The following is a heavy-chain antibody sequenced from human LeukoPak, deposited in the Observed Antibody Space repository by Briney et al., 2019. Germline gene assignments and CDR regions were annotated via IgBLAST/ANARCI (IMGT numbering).Heavy chain of an antibody. V-gene: IGHV3-23*01. Sequence: GGSLRLSCAASGFTFSSYAMSWVRQAPGKGLEWVSVISGSGGSTYYADSVKGRFTISRDNSKNTLYLQMNSLRAEDTAVYYCARDRGIIAAPHGMDVWGQGTTVTVSS. CDR2: ISGSGGST. CDR3: ARDRGIIAAPHGMDV. CDR1: GFTFSSYA. D-gene: IGHD6-25*01. J-gene: IGHJ6*02.